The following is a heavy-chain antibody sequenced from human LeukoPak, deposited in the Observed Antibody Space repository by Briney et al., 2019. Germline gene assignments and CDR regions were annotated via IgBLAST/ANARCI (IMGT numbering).Heavy chain of an antibody. J-gene: IGHJ5*02. V-gene: IGHV4-34*01. Sequence: PSETLSLTCAVYGRSFSGYYWSWIRQPPGKGLEWIGEINHSGSTNYNPSLKSRVTISVDTSKNQFSLKLSSVTAADTAVYYCAGASYYYGSGGHWFDPWGQGTLVTVSS. CDR2: INHSGST. CDR3: AGASYYYGSGGHWFDP. CDR1: GRSFSGYY. D-gene: IGHD3-10*01.